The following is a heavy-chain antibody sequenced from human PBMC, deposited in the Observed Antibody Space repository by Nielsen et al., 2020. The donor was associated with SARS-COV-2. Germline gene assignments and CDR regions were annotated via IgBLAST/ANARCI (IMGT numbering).Heavy chain of an antibody. Sequence: SETLSLTCTVSGGSISSYYWSWIRQPPGKGLEWIGYIYYSGSTYYNPSLKSRVTISVDTSKNQFSLKLSSVTAADTAVYYCAGHPLYSSGWPISPYYFDYWGQGTLVTVSS. D-gene: IGHD6-19*01. J-gene: IGHJ4*02. CDR2: IYYSGST. CDR3: AGHPLYSSGWPISPYYFDY. CDR1: GGSISSYY. V-gene: IGHV4-59*06.